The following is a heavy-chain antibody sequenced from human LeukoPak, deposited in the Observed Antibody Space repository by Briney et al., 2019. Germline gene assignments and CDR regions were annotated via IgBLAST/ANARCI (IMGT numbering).Heavy chain of an antibody. Sequence: SVKVSCKASGGTFSSYAISWVRQAPGQGLEWMGGIIPIFGTANYAQKFQGRVTITADESTSTAYMELSSLRSEDTAVYYCAGGIAAAGTVGFYYYGMDVWGQGTTVTVSS. CDR1: GGTFSSYA. V-gene: IGHV1-69*13. J-gene: IGHJ6*02. CDR2: IIPIFGTA. D-gene: IGHD6-13*01. CDR3: AGGIAAAGTVGFYYYGMDV.